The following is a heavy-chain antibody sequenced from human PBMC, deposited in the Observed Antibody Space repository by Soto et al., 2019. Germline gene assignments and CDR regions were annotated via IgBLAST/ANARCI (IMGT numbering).Heavy chain of an antibody. D-gene: IGHD3-10*01. J-gene: IGHJ4*02. CDR3: ARDKSKPHPRRSYYFDY. Sequence: QVQLQESGPGLVKPSETLSLTCTVSGGSISSYYWSWIRQPPGKGLEWIGYIYYSGSTNYNPSLKSRVTISVDTSKNQFSLKLSSVTAADTAVYYCARDKSKPHPRRSYYFDYWGQGTLVTVSS. CDR1: GGSISSYY. V-gene: IGHV4-59*01. CDR2: IYYSGST.